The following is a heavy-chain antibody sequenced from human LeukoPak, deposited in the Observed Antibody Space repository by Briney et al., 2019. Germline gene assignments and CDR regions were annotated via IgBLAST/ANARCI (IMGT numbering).Heavy chain of an antibody. CDR1: GFAFTTYH. Sequence: GGSLRLSCAASGFAFTTYHMSWVRQVPGKGLEWVSASSGSGDTTYYADSVKGRFTISRDSSKNTLYLEMDSLRVEDTAVYYCAKRSGSRGGCFGYWGQGTLVTVSS. CDR2: SSGSGDTT. V-gene: IGHV3-23*01. CDR3: AKRSGSRGGCFGY. D-gene: IGHD1-26*01. J-gene: IGHJ4*02.